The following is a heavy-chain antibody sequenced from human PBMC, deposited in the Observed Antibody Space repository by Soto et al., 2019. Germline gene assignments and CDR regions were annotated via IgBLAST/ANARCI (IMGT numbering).Heavy chain of an antibody. Sequence: PDALSLTCTVSGGSVITGMKYWGWVRQPPGKALEFIGYMYKTGETLLNSSLKSRVTLSMETSKNQFSLTLSSVTAAGTAVYFCMKAHESGDFLGMSVWGPGTTVTVSS. D-gene: IGHD3-10*01. CDR1: GGSVITGMKY. J-gene: IGHJ6*02. CDR2: MYKTGET. CDR3: MKAHESGDFLGMSV. V-gene: IGHV4-61*01.